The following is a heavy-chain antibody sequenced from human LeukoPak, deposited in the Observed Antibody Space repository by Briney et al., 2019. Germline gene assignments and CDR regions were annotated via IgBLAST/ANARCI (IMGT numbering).Heavy chain of an antibody. CDR3: ARDRPVSRYDFWSGYHDNWFDP. CDR1: GGSFSGYY. D-gene: IGHD3-3*01. V-gene: IGHV4-34*01. J-gene: IGHJ5*02. Sequence: SETLSLTCAVYGGSFSGYYWGWIRQPPGKGLGWIGEINHSGSTNYNPSLKSRVTISVDTSKNQFSLRLSSVTAADTAVYYCARDRPVSRYDFWSGYHDNWFDPWGQGTLVTVSS. CDR2: INHSGST.